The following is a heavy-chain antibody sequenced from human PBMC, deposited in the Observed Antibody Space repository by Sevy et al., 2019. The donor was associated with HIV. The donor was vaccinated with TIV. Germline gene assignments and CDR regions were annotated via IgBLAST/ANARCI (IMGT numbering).Heavy chain of an antibody. V-gene: IGHV3-7*01. CDR1: GFTFSGYW. CDR3: AREGAGGFDY. Sequence: GGFLRLSCAASGFTFSGYWMSWVRQAPGKGLQWVANIKQEGSKNEFVDSVKGRFTISIDNPKNSLYLQMNSLRAEDTAVYDCAREGAGGFDYWGQGTLVTVSS. CDR2: IKQEGSKN. D-gene: IGHD2-15*01. J-gene: IGHJ4*02.